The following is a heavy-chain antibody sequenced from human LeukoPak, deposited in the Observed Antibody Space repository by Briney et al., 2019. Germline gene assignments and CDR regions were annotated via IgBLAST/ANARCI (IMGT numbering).Heavy chain of an antibody. CDR2: ISPYNGNT. CDR1: GYTFTSYG. J-gene: IGHJ4*02. D-gene: IGHD4-17*01. CDR3: ARTVTDTSLLFDY. V-gene: IGHV1-18*01. Sequence: ASVKVSCKTSGYTFTSYGITWVRQAPGQGLEWMGWISPYNGNTNYAQRLQGRVTMTTDTSTSTDFMELRSLRSDDTAVYYCARTVTDTSLLFDYWGQGTLVTVSS.